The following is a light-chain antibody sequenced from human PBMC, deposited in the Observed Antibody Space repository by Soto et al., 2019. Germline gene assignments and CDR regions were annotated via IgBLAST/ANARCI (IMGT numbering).Light chain of an antibody. CDR3: QQSYSTPKA. J-gene: IGKJ2*01. Sequence: DIQMTQSPSSLSASVGARVTITCRASQSISSYLNWYQQKPGTAPKLLIYAASSLQSGVPSRFSGSGSGTDFTLTISSLQPEDFATYYCQQSYSTPKAFGQGTKLEIK. CDR1: QSISSY. V-gene: IGKV1-39*01. CDR2: AAS.